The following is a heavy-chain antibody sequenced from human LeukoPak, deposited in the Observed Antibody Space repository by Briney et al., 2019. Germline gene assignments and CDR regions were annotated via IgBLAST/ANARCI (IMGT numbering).Heavy chain of an antibody. D-gene: IGHD6-13*01. V-gene: IGHV4-30-4*01. CDR3: ARVLQYSSSYFDY. CDR1: GGSISSGDYY. J-gene: IGHJ4*02. CDR2: IYYSGST. Sequence: PSQTLSLTCTVSGGSISSGDYYWSWIRQPPGKGLEWIGYIYYSGSTYYNPSLKSRVTISVDTSKNQFSLKLSSVTAADTAVYYCARVLQYSSSYFDYWGQGTLVTVSS.